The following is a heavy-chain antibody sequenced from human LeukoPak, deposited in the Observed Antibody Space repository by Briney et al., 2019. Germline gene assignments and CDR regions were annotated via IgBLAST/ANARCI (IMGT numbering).Heavy chain of an antibody. CDR2: INPNTGNP. D-gene: IGHD3-16*02. CDR3: ARAYQPLGGLSFPDY. CDR1: GYTFTSYA. Sequence: ASVKVSCKASGYTFTSYALNWVRQAPGQGLEWMGWINPNTGNPTYAQGFTGRFVFSLDTSVSTAYLQISSLKAEDTAVYYCARAYQPLGGLSFPDYWGQGTLSPSPQ. V-gene: IGHV7-4-1*02. J-gene: IGHJ4*02.